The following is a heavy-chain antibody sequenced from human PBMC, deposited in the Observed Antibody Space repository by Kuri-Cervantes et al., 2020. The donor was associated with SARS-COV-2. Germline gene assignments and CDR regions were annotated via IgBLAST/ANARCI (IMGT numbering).Heavy chain of an antibody. CDR1: GGSFSNFH. D-gene: IGHD6-19*01. J-gene: IGHJ6*03. CDR2: INYSGTT. V-gene: IGHV4-34*01. Sequence: ESLKISCGVYGGSFSNFHWNWVRQPPGKGLEWIGEINYSGTTNYNPSLKSRVTISVDTSKNQFSLNLTSVTAADTAVYYCARLRRHNNGWFATGYYMDVWGKGTRVTVSS. CDR3: ARLRRHNNGWFATGYYMDV.